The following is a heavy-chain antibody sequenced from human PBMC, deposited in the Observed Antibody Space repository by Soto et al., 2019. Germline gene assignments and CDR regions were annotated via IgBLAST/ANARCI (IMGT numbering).Heavy chain of an antibody. D-gene: IGHD2-2*01. V-gene: IGHV4-31*02. CDR2: IYYSGST. CDR1: GGSISSGGYY. CDR3: ARVIVVVPAAIPWFDP. Sequence: PSETLSLTCTVSGGSISSGGYYWSWIRQHPGKGLEWIGYIYYSGSTYYNPSLKSRVTISVDTSKNQFSLKLSSVTAADTAVYYCARVIVVVPAAIPWFDPWGQGTLVTVSS. J-gene: IGHJ5*02.